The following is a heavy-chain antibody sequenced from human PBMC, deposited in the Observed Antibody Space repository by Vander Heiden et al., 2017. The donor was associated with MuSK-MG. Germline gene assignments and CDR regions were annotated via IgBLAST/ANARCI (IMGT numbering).Heavy chain of an antibody. CDR1: GGSFSGYY. D-gene: IGHD3-10*01. J-gene: IGHJ3*02. V-gene: IGHV4-34*01. Sequence: QVQLQQWGAGLLKPSETLSLTCAVYGGSFSGYYWSWIRQPPGKGLEWIGEINHSGSTNYNPSLKSRVTISVDTSKNQFSLKLSSVTAADTAVYYCARGRSTMVRGVRPPRAFDIWGQGTMVTVSS. CDR2: INHSGST. CDR3: ARGRSTMVRGVRPPRAFDI.